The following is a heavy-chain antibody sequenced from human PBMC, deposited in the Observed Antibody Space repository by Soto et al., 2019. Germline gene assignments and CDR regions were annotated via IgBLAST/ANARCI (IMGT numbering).Heavy chain of an antibody. CDR3: ARDLVNWNTPRAFDI. Sequence: QVQLQESGPGLVKPSQTLSLTCTVSGGSISSGGYYWSWIRQHPGKVLEWIGYIYYSGSTYYNPSLKSRVTISVDTSKNQFSLKLSSVTAADTAVYYCARDLVNWNTPRAFDIWGQGTMVTVSS. CDR1: GGSISSGGYY. CDR2: IYYSGST. V-gene: IGHV4-31*03. J-gene: IGHJ3*02. D-gene: IGHD1-20*01.